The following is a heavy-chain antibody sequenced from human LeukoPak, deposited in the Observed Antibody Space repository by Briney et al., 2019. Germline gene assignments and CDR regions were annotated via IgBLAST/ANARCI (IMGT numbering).Heavy chain of an antibody. D-gene: IGHD4-17*01. CDR2: ISFDGSNK. Sequence: GGSLRLSCAASGFTFSGYGMHWVRQAPGKGLEWVAVISFDGSNKYYADSVKGRFTFSRDNAKNTLYLQVNSLRVEDTAVYYCASPQSGDYGALYFQHWGPGTLVTVSS. J-gene: IGHJ1*01. V-gene: IGHV3-30*03. CDR1: GFTFSGYG. CDR3: ASPQSGDYGALYFQH.